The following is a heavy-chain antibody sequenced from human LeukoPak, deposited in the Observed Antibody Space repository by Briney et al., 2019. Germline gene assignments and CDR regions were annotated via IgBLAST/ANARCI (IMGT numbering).Heavy chain of an antibody. D-gene: IGHD6-13*01. CDR3: ARVHSSSPDAFGI. J-gene: IGHJ3*02. CDR1: GYTFTGYN. V-gene: IGHV1-2*04. Sequence: GASVKVSCRAFGYTFTGYNRHGLGQAPGQGLEWMGWINPNSGGTNYAQKFQGWVTMTRDTSISTAYMELSRLRSDDTAVYYCARVHSSSPDAFGIWGQGTMVTVSS. CDR2: INPNSGGT.